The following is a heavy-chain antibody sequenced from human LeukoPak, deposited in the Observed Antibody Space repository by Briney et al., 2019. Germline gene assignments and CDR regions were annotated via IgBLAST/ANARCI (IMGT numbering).Heavy chain of an antibody. D-gene: IGHD4-11*01. J-gene: IGHJ4*02. CDR1: GFTSSDYY. Sequence: GGSLRLSCAASGFTSSDYYMTWIRQPPGKGPEWISYISSSGGTTTYVDSVKGRFTISRDNAKNSLYLQMNSLRADDTAVYYCAKLTTSWGQGTLVTVSS. CDR2: ISSSGGTT. CDR3: AKLTTS. V-gene: IGHV3-11*01.